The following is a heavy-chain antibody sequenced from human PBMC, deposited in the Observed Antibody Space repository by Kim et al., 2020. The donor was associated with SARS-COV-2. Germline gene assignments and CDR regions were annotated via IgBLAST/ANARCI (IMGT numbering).Heavy chain of an antibody. Sequence: RGSLRLSCAVTGFTSDGFWMNWVRQAPGKGLEWVAGVDQDGGKKYYVDSVKGRFTISRDNAKNSVFLQMISLRAEDTAVYFCASGRVGWGQGTVVTVSS. V-gene: IGHV3-7*03. D-gene: IGHD3-10*01. CDR1: GFTSDGFW. CDR3: ASGRVG. J-gene: IGHJ4*02. CDR2: VDQDGGKK.